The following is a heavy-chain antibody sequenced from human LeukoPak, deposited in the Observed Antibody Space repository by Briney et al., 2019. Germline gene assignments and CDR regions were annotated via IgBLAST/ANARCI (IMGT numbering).Heavy chain of an antibody. CDR2: INQDGSVK. V-gene: IGHV3-7*01. D-gene: IGHD5-12*01. CDR3: ARWGQTSGYYYVDN. J-gene: IGHJ4*02. CDR1: GFTLRSNW. Sequence: GGSLRLSCGASGFTLRSNWMTWVRQAPGWGLEWVASINQDGSVKYYVDSVKGRFTISRDNARNSLSLQMNSLGVEDTAVYFCARWGQTSGYYYVDNWGQGTLVTVSS.